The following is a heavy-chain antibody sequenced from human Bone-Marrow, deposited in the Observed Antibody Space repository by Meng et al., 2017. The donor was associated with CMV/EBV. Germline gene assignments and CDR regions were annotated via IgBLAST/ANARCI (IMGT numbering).Heavy chain of an antibody. Sequence: QVQLVQSGAEVKKPGASVKASCKASGYTFTGYYMHWVRQAPGQGLEWMGWINPNSGGTNYAQKFQGRVTMTRDTSISTAYMELSRLRSDDTAVYYCAREYYYDSSGYPRWFDPWGQGTLVTVYS. D-gene: IGHD3-22*01. J-gene: IGHJ5*02. CDR2: INPNSGGT. CDR3: AREYYYDSSGYPRWFDP. V-gene: IGHV1-2*02. CDR1: GYTFTGYY.